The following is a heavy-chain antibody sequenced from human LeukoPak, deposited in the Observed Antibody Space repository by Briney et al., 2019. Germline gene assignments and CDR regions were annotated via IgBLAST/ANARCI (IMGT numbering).Heavy chain of an antibody. V-gene: IGHV1-18*01. D-gene: IGHD2-15*01. J-gene: IGHJ4*02. CDR1: GYTFTSYV. Sequence: ASVKVSCKASGYTFTSYVISWVRQAPGQGLEWMGWISAYNGNTNYAQKLQGRVTITTDTSTSTAYMELRSLRSDDTAVYYCARDRGRVYGYCSGGSCYPTELLCYYWGQGTLVTVSS. CDR2: ISAYNGNT. CDR3: ARDRGRVYGYCSGGSCYPTELLCYY.